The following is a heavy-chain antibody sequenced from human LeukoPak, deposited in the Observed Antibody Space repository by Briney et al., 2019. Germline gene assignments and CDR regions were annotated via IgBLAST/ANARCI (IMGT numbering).Heavy chain of an antibody. CDR3: ARVGYGGNAKDY. CDR2: IKEDGSKR. CDR1: GFTFSTYW. Sequence: GGSLRLPCAASGFTFSTYWMSWVRQAPGKGLEWVANIKEDGSKRYYVDSVRGRFSTTRDNAKNSLYLQMNSLRAEDTAVYYCARVGYGGNAKDYWGQGTLVTVSS. D-gene: IGHD4-23*01. J-gene: IGHJ4*02. V-gene: IGHV3-7*04.